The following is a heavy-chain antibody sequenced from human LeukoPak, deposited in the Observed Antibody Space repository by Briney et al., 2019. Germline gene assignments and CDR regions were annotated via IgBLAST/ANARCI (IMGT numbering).Heavy chain of an antibody. D-gene: IGHD6-19*01. J-gene: IGHJ6*02. V-gene: IGHV4-59*08. CDR3: ARGPIAVAGIFYYYYGMDV. CDR2: IYYSGST. Sequence: PSETLSLTCTVSGGSISSYYWSWIRQPPGKGLEWIGYIYYSGSTNYNPSLKSRVTISVDTSKNQFSLKLSSVTAADTAVYYCARGPIAVAGIFYYYYGMDVWGQGTTVTVSS. CDR1: GGSISSYY.